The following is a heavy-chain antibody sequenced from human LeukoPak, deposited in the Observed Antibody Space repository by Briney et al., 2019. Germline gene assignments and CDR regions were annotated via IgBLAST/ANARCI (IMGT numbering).Heavy chain of an antibody. J-gene: IGHJ5*02. Sequence: SETLSLTCAVSGGSISSSNWWSWVRQPPGKGLEWIGEIYHSGSTNYNPSLKSRVTISVDTSKNQFSLKLSSVTAADTAVYYCARQYSSNWFDPWGQGTLVTVSS. D-gene: IGHD6-6*01. CDR1: GGSISSSNW. V-gene: IGHV4-4*02. CDR3: ARQYSSNWFDP. CDR2: IYHSGST.